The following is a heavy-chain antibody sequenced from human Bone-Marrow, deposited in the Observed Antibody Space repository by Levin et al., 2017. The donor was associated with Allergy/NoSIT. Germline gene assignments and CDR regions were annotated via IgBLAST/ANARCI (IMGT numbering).Heavy chain of an antibody. CDR2: IYYSGIT. CDR1: GGSISTYY. CDR3: ARGEDTVPIDY. V-gene: IGHV4-59*01. J-gene: IGHJ4*02. Sequence: SQTLSLTCTVSGGSISTYYWSWIRQPPGKGLEWIGYIYYSGITNYNPSLKSRVTLSVDTSKNQFSLKLSSVTAADTAVYYCARGEDTVPIDYWGQGTLVTVSS. D-gene: IGHD6-6*01.